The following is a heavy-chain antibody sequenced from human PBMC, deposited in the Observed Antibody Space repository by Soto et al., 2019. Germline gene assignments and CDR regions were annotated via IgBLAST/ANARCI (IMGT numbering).Heavy chain of an antibody. CDR1: GFSLTTSGVG. J-gene: IGHJ4*02. D-gene: IGHD6-13*01. CDR3: AHTLGIAGPPDY. Sequence: QITLKESGPTLVKPTQTLTLTCTFSGFSLTTSGVGVGWIRQPPGKALEWLAVIYWDDDKRYSPSLKSRLTIXKGXSKNQVVLTMTNMDPVDTATYSCAHTLGIAGPPDYWGQGTLVTVSS. V-gene: IGHV2-5*02. CDR2: IYWDDDK.